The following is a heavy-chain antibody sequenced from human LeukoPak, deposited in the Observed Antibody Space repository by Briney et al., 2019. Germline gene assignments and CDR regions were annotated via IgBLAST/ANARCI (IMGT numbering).Heavy chain of an antibody. CDR2: VTGSGGST. J-gene: IGHJ4*02. CDR1: GFTFDDYG. V-gene: IGHV3-23*01. Sequence: GGSLRLSCAASGFTFDDYGMSWVRQAPGKGLEWVSAVTGSGGSTYYADSVKGRFTISRDNSKNMLYLQMNSLRADDTAVYYCAKRIAGSRGFDYWGQGTLVTVSS. D-gene: IGHD6-13*01. CDR3: AKRIAGSRGFDY.